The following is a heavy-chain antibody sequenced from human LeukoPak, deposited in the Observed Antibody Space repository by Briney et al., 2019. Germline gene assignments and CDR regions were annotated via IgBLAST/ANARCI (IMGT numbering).Heavy chain of an antibody. CDR1: GFTFSSYW. V-gene: IGHV3-74*01. J-gene: IGHJ4*02. Sequence: GGSLRLSCAASGFTFSSYWMHWVRQAPGKGLVRVSRINSDGSSTSYADSVKGRFTISRDNAKNTLYLQMNSLRAEDTAVYYCARDLVWEYYFDHWGQGTLVTVSS. CDR3: ARDLVWEYYFDH. CDR2: INSDGSST. D-gene: IGHD1-26*01.